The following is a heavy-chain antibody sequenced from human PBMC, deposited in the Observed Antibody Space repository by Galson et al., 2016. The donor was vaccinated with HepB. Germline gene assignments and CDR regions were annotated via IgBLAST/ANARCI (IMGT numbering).Heavy chain of an antibody. Sequence: SLRLSCAAPGFTFTEYYMTWIRQAPGKGLEWLSYLSPSTRYTNSADSVKGRFTIFRDNAKNSVYLQMNSLRAEDTAVYYCTRHALGGNYIPDDYWGQGTLLTVSS. CDR3: TRHALGGNYIPDDY. D-gene: IGHD2-2*02. V-gene: IGHV3-11*06. J-gene: IGHJ4*02. CDR2: LSPSTRYT. CDR1: GFTFTEYY.